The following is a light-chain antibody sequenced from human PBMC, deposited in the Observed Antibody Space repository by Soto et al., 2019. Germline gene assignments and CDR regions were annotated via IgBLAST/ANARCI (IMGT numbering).Light chain of an antibody. CDR2: GAS. J-gene: IGKJ4*01. Sequence: IVLPQSPATLSVSPGERATLSCRASQSVSSNLAWHQQRPGQAPRLLIYGASTRATGVPARFSGGGSGTEFTLTITSLQSEDLAVYYCQHYNEWPLTFGGGTKVDIK. CDR1: QSVSSN. CDR3: QHYNEWPLT. V-gene: IGKV3D-15*01.